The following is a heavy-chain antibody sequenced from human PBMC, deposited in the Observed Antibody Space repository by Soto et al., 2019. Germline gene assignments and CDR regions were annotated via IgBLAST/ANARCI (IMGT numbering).Heavy chain of an antibody. D-gene: IGHD3-16*01. V-gene: IGHV1-2*04. CDR3: ARGFKYYDYIWGGSDRDYFDY. J-gene: IGHJ4*02. CDR2: INPNSGGT. CDR1: GYTFTGYY. Sequence: QVQLVQSGAEVKKPGASVKVSCKASGYTFTGYYMHWVRQAPGQGLEWMGWINPNSGGTNYAQKFQGWVTMTRDTSISTAYMELSRLRSDDTAVYYCARGFKYYDYIWGGSDRDYFDYWGQGTLVTVSS.